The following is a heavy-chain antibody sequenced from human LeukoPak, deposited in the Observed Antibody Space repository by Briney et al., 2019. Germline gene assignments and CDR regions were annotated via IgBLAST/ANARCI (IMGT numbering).Heavy chain of an antibody. V-gene: IGHV3-30*02. D-gene: IGHD4-17*01. CDR1: GFTFSSYG. J-gene: IGHJ3*02. Sequence: GGSLRLSCAAPGFTFSSYGMHWVRQAPGKGLEWVAFIRYDGSNKYYADSVKGRFTISRDNSKNTLYLQMNSLRAEDTAVYYCAKVKLDYGDYDAFDIWGQGTMVTVSS. CDR2: IRYDGSNK. CDR3: AKVKLDYGDYDAFDI.